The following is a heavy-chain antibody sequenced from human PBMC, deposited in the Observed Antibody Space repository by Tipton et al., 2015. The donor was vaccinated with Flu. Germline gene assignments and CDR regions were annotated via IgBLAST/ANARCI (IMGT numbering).Heavy chain of an antibody. J-gene: IGHJ6*02. Sequence: SLRLSCTGSGFTFGDYAVNWVRQAPGKGLEWIGFIGPKVYGGTTEYAASVKGRFTISGDDSQNIAYLEMNGLRIEDTAVYYCSMGGGHRYYCGMDVWGQGTTVTVAS. D-gene: IGHD2-15*01. CDR1: GFTFGDYA. CDR3: SMGGGHRYYCGMDV. CDR2: IGPKVYGGTT. V-gene: IGHV3-49*04.